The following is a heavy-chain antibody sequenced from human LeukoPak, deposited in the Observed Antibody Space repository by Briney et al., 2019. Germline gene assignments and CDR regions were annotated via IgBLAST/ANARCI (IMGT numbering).Heavy chain of an antibody. CDR3: ARLRGLYGSGSYYTQNWFDP. CDR2: IIPIFGTA. CDR1: GYTFTSYG. Sequence: GASVKVSCKASGYTFTSYGISWVRQAPGQGLEWMGGIIPIFGTANYAQKFQGRVTITADESTSTAYMELSSLRSEDTAVYYCARLRGLYGSGSYYTQNWFDPWGQGTLVTVSS. D-gene: IGHD3-10*01. J-gene: IGHJ5*02. V-gene: IGHV1-69*13.